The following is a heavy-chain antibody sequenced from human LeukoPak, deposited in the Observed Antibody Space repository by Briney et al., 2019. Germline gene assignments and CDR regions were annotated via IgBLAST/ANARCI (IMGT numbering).Heavy chain of an antibody. Sequence: SETLSLTCTVSGGSISSSSYYWGWIRQPPGKGLEWIGSIYYSGSTYYNPSLKSRVTISVDTSKNQFSLKLSSVTAADTAVYYCARRPVISGGSCYDYWGQGTLVTVSS. CDR3: ARRPVISGGSCYDY. D-gene: IGHD2-15*01. J-gene: IGHJ4*02. CDR2: IYYSGST. CDR1: GGSISSSSYY. V-gene: IGHV4-39*01.